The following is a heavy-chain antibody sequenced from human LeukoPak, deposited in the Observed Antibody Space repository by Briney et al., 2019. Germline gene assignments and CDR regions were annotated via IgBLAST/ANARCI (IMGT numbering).Heavy chain of an antibody. D-gene: IGHD4-17*01. Sequence: PGGSLRLSCAASGFTFSSFAMHWVRQTPGKGLEWVGILSYDGTNTYYGESVKGRFTISRDNSQNTVYLQMNSLRAEDTAVYYCAKGGTSVTRYVDYWGQGTLVTVSS. CDR1: GFTFSSFA. V-gene: IGHV3-30*04. CDR2: LSYDGTNT. CDR3: AKGGTSVTRYVDY. J-gene: IGHJ4*02.